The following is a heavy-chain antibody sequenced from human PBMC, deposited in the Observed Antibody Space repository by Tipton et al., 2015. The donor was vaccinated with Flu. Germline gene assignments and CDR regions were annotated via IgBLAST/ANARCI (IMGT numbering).Heavy chain of an antibody. D-gene: IGHD3-3*01. CDR3: ARDADLFY. V-gene: IGHV3-48*03. CDR2: ISSNGNTR. Sequence: GSLRLSCAASGFSFRSFEMNWVRQAPGKGLEWLSYISSNGNTRFHADSVKGRFTISRDNAKDSLYLQMDSLRAEDTAIYYCARDADLFYCGQGTLVTVSS. CDR1: GFSFRSFE. J-gene: IGHJ4*02.